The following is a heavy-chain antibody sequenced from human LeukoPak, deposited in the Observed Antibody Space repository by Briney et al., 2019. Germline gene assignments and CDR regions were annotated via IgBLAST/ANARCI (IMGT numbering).Heavy chain of an antibody. CDR2: IHYIGST. Sequence: SETLSLTRTVSGGSISSSSYNWGWIRQPPGKGLEWIGSIHYIGSTYYNSSLKSRVTVSVDTSKKQFSLKLSSVTAADTAVYYCASMYSSSVYFDYWGQGTLVTVSS. D-gene: IGHD6-6*01. CDR3: ASMYSSSVYFDY. J-gene: IGHJ4*02. CDR1: GGSISSSSYN. V-gene: IGHV4-39*01.